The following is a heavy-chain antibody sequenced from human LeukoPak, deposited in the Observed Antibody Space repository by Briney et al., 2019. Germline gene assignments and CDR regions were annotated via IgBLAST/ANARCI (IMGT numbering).Heavy chain of an antibody. CDR2: IYTSGST. Sequence: SQTLSLTCTVSGGSISSGSYYWSWIRQPAGKGLEWIGRIYTSGSTNYNPSLKSRVTISVDTSKNQFSLRLSSVTAADTAVYYCARFAPYCSSTSCWACFDYWGQGTLVTVSS. D-gene: IGHD2-2*01. V-gene: IGHV4-61*02. CDR1: GGSISSGSYY. CDR3: ARFAPYCSSTSCWACFDY. J-gene: IGHJ4*02.